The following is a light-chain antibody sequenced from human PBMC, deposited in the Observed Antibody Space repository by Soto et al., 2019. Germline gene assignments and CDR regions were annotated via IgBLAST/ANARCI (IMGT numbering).Light chain of an antibody. CDR1: QSVGSW. CDR3: QQYNGFSWT. Sequence: DIQMTQSPFMLSASVGDRVTVTCRASQSVGSWLAWYQQIPGKAPKLLIYDASNLESGVPSRFSGSGSGTEFTLTISSQQPDDFATYYCQQYNGFSWTFGQGKKVEIK. CDR2: DAS. V-gene: IGKV1-5*01. J-gene: IGKJ1*01.